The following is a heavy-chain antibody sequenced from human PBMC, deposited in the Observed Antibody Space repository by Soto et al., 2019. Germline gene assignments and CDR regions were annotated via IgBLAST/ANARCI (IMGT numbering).Heavy chain of an antibody. Sequence: PGGSLRLSCAASGFTFSSYGMHWVRQAPGKGLEWVAVIWYDGSNKYYADSVKGRFTISRDNSKNTLYLQMNSLRAEDTAVYYCASEQGDYPFDPWGQGTLVTVSS. CDR3: ASEQGDYPFDP. CDR1: GFTFSSYG. V-gene: IGHV3-33*01. CDR2: IWYDGSNK. D-gene: IGHD4-17*01. J-gene: IGHJ5*02.